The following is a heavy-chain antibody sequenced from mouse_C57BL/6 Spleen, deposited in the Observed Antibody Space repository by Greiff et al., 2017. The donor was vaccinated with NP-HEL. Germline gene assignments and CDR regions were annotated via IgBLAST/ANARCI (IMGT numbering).Heavy chain of an antibody. CDR1: GYSITSGYY. J-gene: IGHJ3*01. V-gene: IGHV3-6*01. CDR3: AREDEVESTMVTTTGFAY. D-gene: IGHD2-2*01. Sequence: DVQLQESGPGLVKPSQSLSLTCSVTGYSITSGYYWNWIRQFPGNKLEWMGYISYDGSNNYNPSLKNRISITRDTSKNQFFLKLNSVTTEDTATYYCAREDEVESTMVTTTGFAYWGQGTLVTVSA. CDR2: ISYDGSN.